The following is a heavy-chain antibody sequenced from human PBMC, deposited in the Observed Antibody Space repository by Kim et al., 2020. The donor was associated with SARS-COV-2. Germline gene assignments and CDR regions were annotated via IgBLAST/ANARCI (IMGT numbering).Heavy chain of an antibody. J-gene: IGHJ4*02. CDR3: AKVAVLRFGELLEKLIDY. D-gene: IGHD3-10*01. CDR2: ISGSGGST. CDR1: GFTFSSYA. Sequence: GGSLRLFCAASGFTFSSYAMSWVRQAPGKGLEWVSAISGSGGSTYYADSVKGRFTISRDNSKNTLYLQMNSLRAEDTAVYYCAKVAVLRFGELLEKLIDYWGQGTLVTVSS. V-gene: IGHV3-23*01.